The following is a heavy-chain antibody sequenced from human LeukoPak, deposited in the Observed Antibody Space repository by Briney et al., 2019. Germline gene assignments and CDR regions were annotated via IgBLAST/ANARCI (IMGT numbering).Heavy chain of an antibody. D-gene: IGHD2-2*01. V-gene: IGHV3-23*01. CDR1: GFTFSSYA. CDR2: ISGSGGST. Sequence: GGSLRLPCAASGFTFSSYAMSWVRQAPGKGLEWVSAISGSGGSTYYADSVKGRFTISRDNSKNTLYLQMNSLRAEDTAVYYCAKDRGIVVVPAASGYWGQGTLVTVSS. CDR3: AKDRGIVVVPAASGY. J-gene: IGHJ4*02.